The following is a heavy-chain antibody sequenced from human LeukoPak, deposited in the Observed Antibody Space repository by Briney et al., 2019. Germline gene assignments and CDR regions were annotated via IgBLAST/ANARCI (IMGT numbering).Heavy chain of an antibody. D-gene: IGHD5-24*01. CDR2: IYYSGGT. J-gene: IGHJ4*02. V-gene: IGHV4-59*12. CDR3: ARDDNLRAVDY. CDR1: GGSISSYY. Sequence: SETLSLTCTVSGGSISSYYWSWIRQPPGKGLEWIGSIYYSGGTYHNPSLKSRVTISVDTSENQFSLKLTSVTAADTAMYYCARDDNLRAVDYWGQGTLVTVSS.